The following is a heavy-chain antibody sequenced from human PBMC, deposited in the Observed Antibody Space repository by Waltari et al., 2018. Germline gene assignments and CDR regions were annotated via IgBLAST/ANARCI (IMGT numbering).Heavy chain of an antibody. D-gene: IGHD4-17*01. CDR2: SNPNSGDT. J-gene: IGHJ4*02. V-gene: IGHV1-2*06. Sequence: QVHLVQSGAEVKKPGASVKVSSKASGYTFTGYYIQWVRRAPGQGLEWMGRSNPNSGDTNYAQKFQCRVTLTRDTSINTAYMELSSLKSDDTAVYYCARDLGSDYGNRDYWGQGTLVTVPS. CDR3: ARDLGSDYGNRDY. CDR1: GYTFTGYY.